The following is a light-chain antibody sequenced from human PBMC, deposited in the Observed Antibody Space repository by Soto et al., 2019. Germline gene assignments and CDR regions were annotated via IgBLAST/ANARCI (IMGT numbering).Light chain of an antibody. Sequence: DIQMTQSPSSLSASVGDRVTITCRASQSISSYLNWYQQKPGKAPNLLIYAASTLQSGVPARFSGSGSGTDFTLTISSLQPEDFATYYCLQKYFYPFTFGPGTKVDIK. CDR3: LQKYFYPFT. J-gene: IGKJ3*01. V-gene: IGKV1-39*01. CDR2: AAS. CDR1: QSISSY.